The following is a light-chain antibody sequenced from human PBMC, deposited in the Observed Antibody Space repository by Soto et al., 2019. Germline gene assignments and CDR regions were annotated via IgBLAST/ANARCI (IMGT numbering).Light chain of an antibody. CDR2: DTY. CDR1: QSVGNS. CDR3: LQYNFWRPYS. V-gene: IGKV3-15*01. Sequence: EIVMTQSPATLSLSPGERATLSCRASQSVGNSLAWYQLKPGQVPRLLIFDTYTRATGTPARFSGSGSGAEFTLTISSLQSEDFAIYSCLQYNFWRPYSFGQ. J-gene: IGKJ2*03.